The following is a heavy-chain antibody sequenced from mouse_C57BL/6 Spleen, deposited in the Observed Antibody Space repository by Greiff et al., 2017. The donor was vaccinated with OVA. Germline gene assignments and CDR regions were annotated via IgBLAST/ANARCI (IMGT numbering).Heavy chain of an antibody. CDR2: IYPGNGDT. D-gene: IGHD2-13*01. V-gene: IGHV1-12*01. J-gene: IGHJ2*01. CDR3: AREMTSLYFDY. CDR1: GYTFTSYN. Sequence: QVQLQQSGAELVRPGASVKMSCKASGYTFTSYNMHWVKQTPRKGLEWIGDIYPGNGDTSYNQKLKGKATLTVDKSSSTAYMQLSSLTSEDSAVYFCAREMTSLYFDYWGQGTTLTVSS.